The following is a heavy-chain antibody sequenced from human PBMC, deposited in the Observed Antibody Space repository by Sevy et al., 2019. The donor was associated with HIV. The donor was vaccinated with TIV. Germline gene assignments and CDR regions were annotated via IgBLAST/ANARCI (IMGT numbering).Heavy chain of an antibody. CDR2: ISGSGGRT. Sequence: GGSLRLSCAASGFTFGTYAMSWVHQAPGKWLEWVSTISGSGGRTYYADSVKGRFTVSRDNSKNTLYLQMNSLRAEDTAVYYCAKVVYASKGVVTNGFDYWGQGTLVTFSS. V-gene: IGHV3-23*01. D-gene: IGHD3-3*01. J-gene: IGHJ4*02. CDR3: AKVVYASKGVVTNGFDY. CDR1: GFTFGTYA.